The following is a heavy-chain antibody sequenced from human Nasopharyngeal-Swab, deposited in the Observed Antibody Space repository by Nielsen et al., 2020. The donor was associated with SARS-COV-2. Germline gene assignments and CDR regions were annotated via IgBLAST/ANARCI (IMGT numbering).Heavy chain of an antibody. CDR1: GFTFSSYS. V-gene: IGHV3-21*01. Sequence: GESLKISCAASGFTFSSYSMNWVRQAPGKGLEWVSSISSSSSYIYYADSVKGRFTISRDNAKNSLYLQMNSLSAEDTAVYYCARDRRGGSYSSFDYWGQGTLVTVSS. CDR2: ISSSSSYI. CDR3: ARDRRGGSYSSFDY. J-gene: IGHJ4*02. D-gene: IGHD1-26*01.